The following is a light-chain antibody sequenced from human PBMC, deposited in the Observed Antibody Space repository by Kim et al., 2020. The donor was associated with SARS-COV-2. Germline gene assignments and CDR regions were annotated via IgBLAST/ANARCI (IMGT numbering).Light chain of an antibody. CDR1: QTISSN. J-gene: IGKJ1*01. V-gene: IGKV3-15*01. Sequence: VSPGQRAPVSCRASQTISSNLAWYQQKPGQTLRLVIYDASTRATGIPVRFSGSGSGTEFTLTISSLQSEDFAVYYCHQYNKWPPTFGQGTKVDIK. CDR2: DAS. CDR3: HQYNKWPPT.